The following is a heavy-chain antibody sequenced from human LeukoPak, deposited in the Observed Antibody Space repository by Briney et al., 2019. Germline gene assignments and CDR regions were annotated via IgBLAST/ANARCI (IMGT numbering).Heavy chain of an antibody. CDR3: ASRYYYGSGSYYSPGGLDI. J-gene: IGHJ3*02. CDR2: IYYSGNT. D-gene: IGHD3-10*01. Sequence: SQTLSLTCTVSGGSINSGDYYWSWIRQSPGKGLEWIGYIYYSGNTYYNPSLKSRVTISIDTSKNHFSLKLSSVTAADTAVYYCASRYYYGSGSYYSPGGLDIWGQGTMVTVSS. CDR1: GGSINSGDYY. V-gene: IGHV4-30-4*01.